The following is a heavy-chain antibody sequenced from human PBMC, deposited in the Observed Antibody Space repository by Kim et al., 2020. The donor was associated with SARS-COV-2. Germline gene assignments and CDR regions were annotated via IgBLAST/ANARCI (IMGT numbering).Heavy chain of an antibody. D-gene: IGHD3-10*01. J-gene: IGHJ6*02. CDR2: IYYSGST. Sequence: SETLSLTCTVSGGSISSYYWSWIRQPPGKGLEWIGYIYYSGSTNYNPSLKSRVTISVDTSKNQFSLKLSSVTAADTAVYYCARRGGSGSYYHYYYGMDVWGQGTTVTVSS. V-gene: IGHV4-59*08. CDR1: GGSISSYY. CDR3: ARRGGSGSYYHYYYGMDV.